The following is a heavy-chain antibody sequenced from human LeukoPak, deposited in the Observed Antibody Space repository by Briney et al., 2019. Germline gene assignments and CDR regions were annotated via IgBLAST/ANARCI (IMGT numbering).Heavy chain of an antibody. CDR1: GGSISSYY. CDR2: IYFRGGT. J-gene: IGHJ3*02. D-gene: IGHD4-17*01. V-gene: IGHV4-59*01. CDR3: ARDLPYGDTDAFDI. Sequence: SETLSLTCTVSGGSISSYYWSWIRQPPGKGLEWVGYIYFRGGTNYNPSLKSRVTISVDTSKNQFSLKLSSVTAADTAVYYCARDLPYGDTDAFDIWGQGTMVTVSS.